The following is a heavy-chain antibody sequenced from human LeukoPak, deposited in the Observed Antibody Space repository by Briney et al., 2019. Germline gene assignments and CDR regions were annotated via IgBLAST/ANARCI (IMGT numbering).Heavy chain of an antibody. J-gene: IGHJ5*02. CDR1: GGTFSSYA. D-gene: IGHD3-9*01. Sequence: SVKVSCKASGGTFSSYAISWVRQAPGQGLEWMGGIIPIFGTANYAQKFQGRVTITMDESTSTAYMELSSLRSEDTAVYYCARGDILTGSRFDPWGQGTLVTVSS. CDR2: IIPIFGTA. V-gene: IGHV1-69*05. CDR3: ARGDILTGSRFDP.